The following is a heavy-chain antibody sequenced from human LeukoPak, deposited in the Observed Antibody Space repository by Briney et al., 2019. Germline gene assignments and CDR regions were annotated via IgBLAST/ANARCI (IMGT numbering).Heavy chain of an antibody. CDR2: ISYSGST. Sequence: SETLSLTCAVYGGSFSGYYWSWIRQPPGKGLEWIGYISYSGSTNFNPSLKSRVTISVDTSKNQFSLNLSSVTAADTAVYYCARRGTGGRSFDIWGQGTMVTVSS. CDR1: GGSFSGYY. CDR3: ARRGTGGRSFDI. D-gene: IGHD2-8*02. J-gene: IGHJ3*02. V-gene: IGHV4-59*01.